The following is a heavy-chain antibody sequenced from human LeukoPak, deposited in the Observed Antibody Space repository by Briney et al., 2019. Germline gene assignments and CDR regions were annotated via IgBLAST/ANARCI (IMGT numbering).Heavy chain of an antibody. D-gene: IGHD5-18*01. V-gene: IGHV3-15*01. CDR3: AKAQKGIQLWLGEIDY. J-gene: IGHJ4*02. CDR2: IKSKIDGGTT. CDR1: GFTLSNAW. Sequence: GGSLRLSCAASGFTLSNAWMSWVRQAPGKGLEWVGRIKSKIDGGTTDYAAPVKGRLTISRDDSKNTLYLQMNSLKTEDTGVYYCAKAQKGIQLWLGEIDYWGQGTLVTVSS.